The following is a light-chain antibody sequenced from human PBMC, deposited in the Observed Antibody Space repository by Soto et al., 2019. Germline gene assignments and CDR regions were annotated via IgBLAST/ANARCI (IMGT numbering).Light chain of an antibody. J-gene: IGLJ2*01. CDR2: DNN. V-gene: IGLV1-51*01. CDR3: ATWDYSLTGEV. Sequence: QSVLTQPPSVSAAPGQKVTISCSGSSSNIGNNYVSWYQQLPGTAPKLLIYDNNKRPSGIPDQFSGSKSGTSGTLDITGLQTGDEADYYCATWDYSLTGEVFGGGTKLTVL. CDR1: SSNIGNNY.